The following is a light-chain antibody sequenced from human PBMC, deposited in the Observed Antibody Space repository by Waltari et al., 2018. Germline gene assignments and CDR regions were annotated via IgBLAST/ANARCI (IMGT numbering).Light chain of an antibody. J-gene: IGKJ1*01. V-gene: IGKV3-15*01. CDR3: QQYNNWPLT. Sequence: ETVLTQSPATLSVSPGERATLSCRASQRVSRNLAWYQQKPGQAPRLLNHGASTRATGIPASFSGSGSGTEFTLTISSLQSEDFAVYYCQQYNNWPLTFGQGTKVEIK. CDR2: GAS. CDR1: QRVSRN.